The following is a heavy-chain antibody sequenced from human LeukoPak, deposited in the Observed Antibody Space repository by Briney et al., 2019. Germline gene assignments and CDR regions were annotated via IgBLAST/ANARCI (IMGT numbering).Heavy chain of an antibody. CDR2: ISGSGST. J-gene: IGHJ6*02. Sequence: GGSLRLSCAASGFTFSSYAMSWVRQAPGKGLEWVSAISGSGSTYYADSVRGRFTISRDNSKNTLYLLMNSLRADDTAVYYCARGQYCSGTSCYTYYYYHNMDVWGQGTTVTVSS. CDR1: GFTFSSYA. CDR3: ARGQYCSGTSCYTYYYYHNMDV. D-gene: IGHD2-2*02. V-gene: IGHV3-23*01.